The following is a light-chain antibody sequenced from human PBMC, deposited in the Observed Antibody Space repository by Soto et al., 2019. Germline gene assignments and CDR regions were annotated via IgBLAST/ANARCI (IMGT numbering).Light chain of an antibody. Sequence: QSALAQPPSASGSPGQSVTISCTGSGSDIGAYNFVSWYQQHPGKAPKLMIFGVTERPSGVPDRFSGSKSGNTASLTVSGLQADDEAVYYCSSYTSSSTLLFGTGTKLTVL. CDR1: GSDIGAYNF. CDR3: SSYTSSSTLL. CDR2: GVT. J-gene: IGLJ1*01. V-gene: IGLV2-8*01.